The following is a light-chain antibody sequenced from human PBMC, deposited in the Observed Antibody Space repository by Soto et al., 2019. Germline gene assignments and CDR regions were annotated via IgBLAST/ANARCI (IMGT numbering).Light chain of an antibody. CDR3: QQLNSYPRT. V-gene: IGKV1-9*01. CDR2: AAS. CDR1: QGISSY. J-gene: IGKJ1*01. Sequence: IQLTQSPSSLSASLGDRVTITCRASQGISSYLAWYQQKKGKAPKLLIYAASTLQSGVPSRFSGSGYGTDFTLTISSLQPEDFATYYCQQLNSYPRTFGQGTKVDIK.